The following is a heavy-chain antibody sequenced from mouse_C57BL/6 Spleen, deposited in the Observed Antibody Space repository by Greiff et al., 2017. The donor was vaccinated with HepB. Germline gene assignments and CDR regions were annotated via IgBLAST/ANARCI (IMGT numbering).Heavy chain of an antibody. CDR2: FYPGSGSI. D-gene: IGHD2-3*01. Sequence: QVTLKVSGAELVKPGASVKLSCKASGYTFTEYTIHWVKQRSGQGLEWIGWFYPGSGSIKYNEKFKDKATLTADKSSSTVYMELSRLTSEDSAVYFCARHEDDAKFLAYWGQGTLVTVSA. CDR3: ARHEDDAKFLAY. J-gene: IGHJ3*01. CDR1: GYTFTEYT. V-gene: IGHV1-62-2*01.